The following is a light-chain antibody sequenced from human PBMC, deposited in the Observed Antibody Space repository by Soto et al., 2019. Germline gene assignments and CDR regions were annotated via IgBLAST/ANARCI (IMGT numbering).Light chain of an antibody. Sequence: QSVLTQPASVSGSPGQSITISCTGTSSDVGGYNYVSWYQQQSGKAPKLMIHEVSNRPSGVSNRFSGSKSGNTASLTISGRQAEDEADYYCSSYTRSRAYVFGIGTKLTVL. CDR2: EVS. V-gene: IGLV2-14*01. CDR1: SSDVGGYNY. CDR3: SSYTRSRAYV. J-gene: IGLJ1*01.